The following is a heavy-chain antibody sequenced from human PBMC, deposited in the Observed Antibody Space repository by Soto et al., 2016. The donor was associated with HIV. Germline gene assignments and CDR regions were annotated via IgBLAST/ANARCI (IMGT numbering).Heavy chain of an antibody. D-gene: IGHD3-16*02. J-gene: IGHJ4*02. CDR2: INSDGSST. V-gene: IGHV3-74*01. Sequence: EVQLVESGGGLVQPGGSLRPSCAASGFTFSSYWMHWVRQAPGKGLVWVSRINSDGSSTTYADSVKGRFTISRDNAKNTLYLQMNSLRAEDTAVYYCASGGVPYIWGSYRHDYWGQGTLVTVSS. CDR3: ASGGVPYIWGSYRHDY. CDR1: GFTFSSYW.